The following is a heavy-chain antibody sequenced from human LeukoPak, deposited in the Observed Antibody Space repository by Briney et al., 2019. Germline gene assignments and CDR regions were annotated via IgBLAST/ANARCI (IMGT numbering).Heavy chain of an antibody. D-gene: IGHD4-17*01. CDR1: GYTFTSYG. Sequence: ASVKLSCTASGYTFTSYGISWVRQAPGQGHEWMGWINPNSGGTNYAQKFQGRVTMTRDTSISTAYMELSRLRSDDTAVYYCARASTVTTRTNYYYYMDVWGKGTTVTVSS. CDR3: ARASTVTTRTNYYYYMDV. V-gene: IGHV1-2*02. J-gene: IGHJ6*03. CDR2: INPNSGGT.